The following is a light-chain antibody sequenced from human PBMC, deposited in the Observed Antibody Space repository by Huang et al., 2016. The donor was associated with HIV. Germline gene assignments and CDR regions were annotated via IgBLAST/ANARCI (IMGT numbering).Light chain of an antibody. J-gene: IGKJ3*01. CDR3: QQSYSTLLFT. CDR1: QSIKKY. Sequence: DIQMTQSPSSLSASVGVRVTITCRASQSIKKYLNWYQQKPGKAPKLLIYGASGLQSGVPSRFSGSGSGTDFTLTISSLQPEDFATYYCQQSYSTLLFTFGPGTKVDI. V-gene: IGKV1-39*01. CDR2: GAS.